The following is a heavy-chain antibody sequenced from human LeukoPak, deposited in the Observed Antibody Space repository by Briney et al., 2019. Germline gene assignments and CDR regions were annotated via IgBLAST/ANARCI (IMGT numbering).Heavy chain of an antibody. Sequence: SVKVSCKASGGTFSSYAISWVRQAPGQGLEWMGGIIPIFGTANYAQKFQGRVTITTDESTSTAYMELSSLRSEDTAVYYCAREMAAITSNSPTYDAFDIWGQGTMVTVSS. J-gene: IGHJ3*02. CDR2: IIPIFGTA. V-gene: IGHV1-69*05. CDR3: AREMAAITSNSPTYDAFDI. D-gene: IGHD5-18*01. CDR1: GGTFSSYA.